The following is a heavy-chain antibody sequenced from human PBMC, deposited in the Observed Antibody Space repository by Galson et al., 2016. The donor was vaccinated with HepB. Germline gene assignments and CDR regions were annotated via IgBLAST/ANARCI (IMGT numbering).Heavy chain of an antibody. Sequence: SVKVSCKASGYSFTSYTMHWVRQAPGQSLEWMGWVNAANGNTRYSQKFQDRVTITRDTSESIAYMELSNLRSDDTALYYCAGAVHYYLTSGFSDAFDLWGQGTMVTVSS. J-gene: IGHJ3*01. CDR3: AGAVHYYLTSGFSDAFDL. D-gene: IGHD3-22*01. CDR2: VNAANGNT. V-gene: IGHV1-3*01. CDR1: GYSFTSYT.